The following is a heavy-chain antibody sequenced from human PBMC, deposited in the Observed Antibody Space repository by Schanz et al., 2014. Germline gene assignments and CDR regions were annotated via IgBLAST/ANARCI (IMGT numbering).Heavy chain of an antibody. V-gene: IGHV4-59*08. CDR3: ARRSPECGDNECSYHFDF. J-gene: IGHJ4*02. CDR2: FHSSGDT. CDR1: GGSMSGLY. Sequence: QVRLQESGPGLAKPSETLSLTCSVSGGSMSGLYWHWIRQSTGRGLEWIGFFHSSGDTNYNPSLMLRAPMSGDSPRKLFPRRLRFVTAADTAIYYCARRSPECGDNECSYHFDFWGQGTLVTVAS. D-gene: IGHD2-21*01.